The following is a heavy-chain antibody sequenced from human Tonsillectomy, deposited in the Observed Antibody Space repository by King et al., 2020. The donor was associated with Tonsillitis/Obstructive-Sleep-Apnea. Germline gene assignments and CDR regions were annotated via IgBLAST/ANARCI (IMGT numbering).Heavy chain of an antibody. CDR2: ISGSGGST. CDR3: AKEKEESAYYHDSSASWYFDI. J-gene: IGHJ2*01. CDR1: GFTFSSYA. D-gene: IGHD3-22*01. Sequence: VQLVESGGGLVQPGGSLRLSCAASGFTFSSYAMSWVRQAPGKGLEWVSAISGSGGSTYYADSVKGRFTISRDNSKNTLYLQMNSLRAEDTSVYYCAKEKEESAYYHDSSASWYFDIWGRGNLVTVSS. V-gene: IGHV3-23*04.